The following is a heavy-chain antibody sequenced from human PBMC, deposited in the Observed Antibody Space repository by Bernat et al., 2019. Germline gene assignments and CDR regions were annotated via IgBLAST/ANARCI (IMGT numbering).Heavy chain of an antibody. CDR3: ARATLGGFDY. CDR2: ISSSSSYK. CDR1: GFTFSSYS. V-gene: IGHV3-21*01. D-gene: IGHD3-10*01. Sequence: EVQLVESGGGLVKPGGSLRLSCAASGFTFSSYSMNCVLQAPGKGLEWVSSISSSSSYKYYADSVKGRLTSTRDNAKNSLYLQMNSLRAEDTAVYYCARATLGGFDYWGQGTLVTVSS. J-gene: IGHJ4*02.